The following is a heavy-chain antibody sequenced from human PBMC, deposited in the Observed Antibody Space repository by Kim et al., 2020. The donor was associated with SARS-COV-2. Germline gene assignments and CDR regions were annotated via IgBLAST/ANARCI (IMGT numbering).Heavy chain of an antibody. V-gene: IGHV5-10-1*01. CDR3: ARRGQLVSWFDP. D-gene: IGHD6-6*01. Sequence: TNYRPSFQGHVTISADKSISTAYLQWSSLKASDTAMYYCARRGQLVSWFDPWGQGTLVTVSS. J-gene: IGHJ5*02. CDR2: T.